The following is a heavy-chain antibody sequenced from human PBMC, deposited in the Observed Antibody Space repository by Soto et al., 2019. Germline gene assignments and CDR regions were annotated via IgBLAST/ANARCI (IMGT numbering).Heavy chain of an antibody. CDR2: ISWNSDST. D-gene: IGHD1-26*01. V-gene: IGHV3-9*01. CDR3: AKDTYIIVGGTHIDF. CDR1: GFTFDDYA. J-gene: IGHJ4*02. Sequence: EVHLVESGGGLVQPGRSLRLSCAASGFTFDDYAMHWVRQAPGKGLEWVSGISWNSDSTGYADSVKGRFTISRDNATNSLFLQMNSLRAEDTALYFCAKDTYIIVGGTHIDFWGRGTLVSVSS.